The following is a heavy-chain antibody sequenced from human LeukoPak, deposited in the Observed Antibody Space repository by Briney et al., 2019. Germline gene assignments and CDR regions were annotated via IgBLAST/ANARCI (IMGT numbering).Heavy chain of an antibody. Sequence: GGSLRLSCAASGFTVSSNYMSWVRQAPGKGLEWVSVIYSGGSTYYADSVKGRFTISRDNSKSTLYLQMNSLRAEDTAVYYCAKIPECSSTSCYGISSVYWGQGTLVTVSS. CDR2: IYSGGST. V-gene: IGHV3-53*01. D-gene: IGHD2-2*01. CDR3: AKIPECSSTSCYGISSVY. J-gene: IGHJ4*02. CDR1: GFTVSSNY.